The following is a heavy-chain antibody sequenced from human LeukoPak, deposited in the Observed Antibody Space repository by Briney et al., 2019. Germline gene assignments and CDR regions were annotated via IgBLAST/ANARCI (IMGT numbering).Heavy chain of an antibody. V-gene: IGHV4-39*01. CDR2: IYYSGST. J-gene: IGHJ4*02. D-gene: IGHD1-1*01. Sequence: SETLSLTCTVSGCSISSSSYYWGWIRQPPGKGLEWIGSIYYSGSTYYNPSLKSRVTISVDTSKNQFSLKLSSVTAADTAVYYCARGYVVDYWGQGTLVTVSS. CDR3: ARGYVVDY. CDR1: GCSISSSSYY.